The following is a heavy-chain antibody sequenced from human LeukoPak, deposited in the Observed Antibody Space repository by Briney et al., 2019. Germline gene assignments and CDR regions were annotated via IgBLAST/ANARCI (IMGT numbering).Heavy chain of an antibody. CDR3: ARNYYYDSTRLYYFDY. V-gene: IGHV3-33*01. D-gene: IGHD3-22*01. CDR2: IWYDGSTK. J-gene: IGHJ4*02. Sequence: GGSLRLSCGASGFTFSSYGMHWVRQAPGKGLEWVAVIWYDGSTKYYVDSVKGRFTISRDNSKNTLYLQINSLRAEDTAVYYCARNYYYDSTRLYYFDYWGQGTLVTVSS. CDR1: GFTFSSYG.